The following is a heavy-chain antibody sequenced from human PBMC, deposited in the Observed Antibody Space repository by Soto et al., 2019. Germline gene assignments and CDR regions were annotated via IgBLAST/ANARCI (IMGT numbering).Heavy chain of an antibody. J-gene: IGHJ6*03. CDR2: IKSKTDGGTT. D-gene: IGHD2-2*01. CDR3: TVVVQAAMHDYYYYMDV. V-gene: IGHV3-15*01. Sequence: EVQLVESGGGLVKPGGSLRLSCAASGFTFSNAWMSWVRQAPGKGLEWVGRIKSKTDGGTTDYAAPVKGRFTISRDDSKNTLYLQMNSLKTEDTAVYYCTVVVQAAMHDYYYYMDVWGKGTTVTVSS. CDR1: GFTFSNAW.